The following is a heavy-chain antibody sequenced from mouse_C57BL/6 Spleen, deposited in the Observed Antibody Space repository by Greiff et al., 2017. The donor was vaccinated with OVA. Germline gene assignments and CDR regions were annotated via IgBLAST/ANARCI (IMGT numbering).Heavy chain of an antibody. V-gene: IGHV1-82*01. D-gene: IGHD3-2*02. J-gene: IGHJ3*01. CDR1: GYAFSSSW. Sequence: QVQLQQSGPELVKPGASVKISCKASGYAFSSSWMNWVKQRPGKGLEWIGRIYPGDGDTNYNGKFKGKATLTADKSSSTAYMQLSSLTSEDSAVYFCARSPAQAPWFAYWGQGTLVTVSA. CDR2: IYPGDGDT. CDR3: ARSPAQAPWFAY.